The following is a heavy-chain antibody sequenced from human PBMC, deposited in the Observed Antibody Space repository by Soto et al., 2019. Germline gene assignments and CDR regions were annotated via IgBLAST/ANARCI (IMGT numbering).Heavy chain of an antibody. CDR1: GFPFRNAW. Sequence: PGGSLRLSCAASGFPFRNAWINWVRPGPGKGLEWVGRVKSKNDGGTTDFAAPVKDRFAIARDDSKNMVYLEMNSLQTEDTAIYYCTTDSYITSIIVRFDYWGHGTLVTVSS. J-gene: IGHJ4*01. CDR3: TTDSYITSIIVRFDY. V-gene: IGHV3-15*07. D-gene: IGHD3-22*01. CDR2: VKSKNDGGTT.